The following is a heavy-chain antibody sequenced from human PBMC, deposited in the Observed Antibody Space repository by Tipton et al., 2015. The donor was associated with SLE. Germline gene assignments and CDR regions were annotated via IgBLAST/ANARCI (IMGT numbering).Heavy chain of an antibody. Sequence: SLRLSCAASGFTVSSNYMSWVRQAPGKGLEWVSYISDSGTRTYYADSVKGRFTISRDNAKNSLYLQMSSLRVEDTAVYYCVRATGAGPFAHADFWGQGTLVTVSS. CDR3: VRATGAGPFAHADF. J-gene: IGHJ4*02. V-gene: IGHV3-11*04. CDR2: ISDSGTRT. D-gene: IGHD3-10*01. CDR1: GFTVSSNY.